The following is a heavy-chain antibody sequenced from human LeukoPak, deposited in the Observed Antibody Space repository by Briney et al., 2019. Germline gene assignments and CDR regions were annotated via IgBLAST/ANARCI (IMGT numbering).Heavy chain of an antibody. J-gene: IGHJ6*02. CDR3: ARAPYYYYGMDV. CDR2: IYYSGST. CDR1: GGSISSYY. V-gene: IGHV4-59*01. Sequence: SETLSLTCTVSGGSISSYYWSWIRQPPGKGLEWIGYIYYSGSTNYNPSLKSRVTISIDTSENQFSLNLNSVTAADTAVYYCARAPYYYYGMDVWGQGTTVTVSS.